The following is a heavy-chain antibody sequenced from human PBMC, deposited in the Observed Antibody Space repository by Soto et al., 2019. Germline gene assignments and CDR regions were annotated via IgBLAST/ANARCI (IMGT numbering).Heavy chain of an antibody. CDR1: RYPFTSCD. J-gene: IGHJ3*02. CDR2: MNPNSGNT. D-gene: IGHD3-22*01. V-gene: IGHV1-8*01. Sequence: QVQLMQSGAEVKKPGASVKVSCKASRYPFTSCDIHWVRQATGQGLEWMGWMNPNSGNTAFAQKFQDRVTMTRNTSTRIAYMELSSLRSEDTAVYYCARETYNSGESAFDIWGQGTMVTVSS. CDR3: ARETYNSGESAFDI.